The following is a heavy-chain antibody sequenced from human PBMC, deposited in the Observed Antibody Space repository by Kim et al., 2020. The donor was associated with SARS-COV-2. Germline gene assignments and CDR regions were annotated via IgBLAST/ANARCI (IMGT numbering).Heavy chain of an antibody. D-gene: IGHD4-4*01. J-gene: IGHJ6*02. CDR3: ARETTVTTKYYYGMDF. Sequence: SVKVSCKASGGTFSSYAISWVRQAPGQGLEWMGGIIPIFGTANYAQKFQGRVTITADESTSTAYMELSSLRSEDTAVYYCARETTVTTKYYYGMDFWGQGTTVTVSS. V-gene: IGHV1-69*13. CDR2: IIPIFGTA. CDR1: GGTFSSYA.